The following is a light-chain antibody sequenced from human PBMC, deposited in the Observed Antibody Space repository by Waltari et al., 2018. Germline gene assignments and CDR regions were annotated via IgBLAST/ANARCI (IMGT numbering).Light chain of an antibody. Sequence: YELTQPPSVSVSPGQAARITCSGDSLWDNYTSWYQTKPGQSPVLIIYQHFKRPSGIPGRFSDAGAHVGNTATLTIRGTQTMDEADYYCQAWDSNIAVFGGVTKLTVL. V-gene: IGLV3-1*01. J-gene: IGLJ2*01. CDR3: QAWDSNIAV. CDR1: SLWDNY. CDR2: QHF.